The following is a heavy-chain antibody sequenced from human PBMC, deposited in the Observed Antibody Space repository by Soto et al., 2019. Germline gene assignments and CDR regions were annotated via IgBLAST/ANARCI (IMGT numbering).Heavy chain of an antibody. CDR2: IYYSGST. CDR3: ARAVAGPENFDY. CDR1: GCSISGYY. Sequence: SETLSLSCTVSGCSISGYYWSWIRQPPGKGLEWIGYIYYSGSTNYNPSLKSRVTISVDTSKNQFSLKLSSVTAADTAVYYCARAVAGPENFDYWGQGTLVTVSS. V-gene: IGHV4-59*01. D-gene: IGHD6-19*01. J-gene: IGHJ4*02.